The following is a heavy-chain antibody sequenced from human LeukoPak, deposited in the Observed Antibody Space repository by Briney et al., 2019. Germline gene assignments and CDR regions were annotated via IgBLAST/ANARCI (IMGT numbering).Heavy chain of an antibody. CDR3: ARGTPYSSGWYPPVRFDY. CDR1: GGSISSYY. Sequence: SETLSLTCTVSGGSISSYYWSWIRQPAGKGLEWIGRVYTSGSINYNPSLKSRVTMSVDTSKNQFSLKLRSVTAADTAVYYCARGTPYSSGWYPPVRFDYWGQGTLVTVSS. V-gene: IGHV4-4*07. D-gene: IGHD6-19*01. J-gene: IGHJ4*02. CDR2: VYTSGSI.